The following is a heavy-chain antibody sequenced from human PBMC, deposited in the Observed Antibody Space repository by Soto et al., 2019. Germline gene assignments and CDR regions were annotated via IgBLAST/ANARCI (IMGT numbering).Heavy chain of an antibody. CDR1: GGSISSGDYY. CDR3: ARDLRLPYYYYGMDV. CDR2: IYYSGST. J-gene: IGHJ6*02. Sequence: SETLSLTCTVSGGSISSGDYYWSWIRQPPGKGLEWIGYIYYSGSTYYNPSLKSRVTISVDTSKNQFSLKLSSVTAADTAVYYCARDLRLPYYYYGMDVWGQGTTVTVSS. D-gene: IGHD4-17*01. V-gene: IGHV4-30-4*01.